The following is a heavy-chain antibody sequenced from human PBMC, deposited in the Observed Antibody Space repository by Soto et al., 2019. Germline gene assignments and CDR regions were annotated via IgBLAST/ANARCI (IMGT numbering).Heavy chain of an antibody. Sequence: QVQLQESGPGLVKPSQTLSLTCTVSGGSISSGGYYWSWIRQHPGKGLEWIGYIYYSGSTYYNPSLKSRVTISVDTSKNQSSLKLSSVTAADTAVYYCARELWFGELFGGFDPWGQGTLVTVSS. J-gene: IGHJ5*02. D-gene: IGHD3-10*01. V-gene: IGHV4-31*03. CDR1: GGSISSGGYY. CDR2: IYYSGST. CDR3: ARELWFGELFGGFDP.